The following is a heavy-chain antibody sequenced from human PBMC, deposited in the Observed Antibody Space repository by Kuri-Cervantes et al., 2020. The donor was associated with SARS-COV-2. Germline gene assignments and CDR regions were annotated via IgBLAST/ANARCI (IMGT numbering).Heavy chain of an antibody. V-gene: IGHV1-2*06. CDR1: GYTFTGYY. CDR3: AREWCGGDCYSYYYYYYMDV. J-gene: IGHJ6*03. Sequence: ASVKVSCKASGYTFTGYYMHWVRQAPGQGLEWMGRINPNSGGTNYAQKFQGRVTMTRDTSISTAYMELSRLRSDDTAVYYCAREWCGGDCYSYYYYYYMDVWGKGTTVTVSS. CDR2: INPNSGGT. D-gene: IGHD2-21*01.